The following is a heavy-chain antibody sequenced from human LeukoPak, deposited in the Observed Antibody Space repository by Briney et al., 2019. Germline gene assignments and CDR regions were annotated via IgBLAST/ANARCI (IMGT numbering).Heavy chain of an antibody. Sequence: LVKVSCKASGGTFNSYAISWVRQAPGQGLEWMGRIIPILGIANYAQKFQGRVTITADESTSTAYMELSSLRSEDTAVYYCARSPNNYSNLNHYYYMDVWGKGTTVTVSS. CDR1: GGTFNSYA. D-gene: IGHD1-14*01. J-gene: IGHJ6*03. CDR2: IIPILGIA. V-gene: IGHV1-69*04. CDR3: ARSPNNYSNLNHYYYMDV.